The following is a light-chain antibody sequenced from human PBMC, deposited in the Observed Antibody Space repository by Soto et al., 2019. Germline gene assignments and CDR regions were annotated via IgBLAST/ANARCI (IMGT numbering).Light chain of an antibody. Sequence: EIVMTQSPATLSVSPGERATLSCRASQSVGSRLAWYQHKPGQAPRLLIYGASTRATGIPARFSGSGSGTEFTLTISGLQSEDLAVYYCQQYNNWPPWTFGRGTKVDIK. CDR3: QQYNNWPPWT. CDR1: QSVGSR. J-gene: IGKJ1*01. V-gene: IGKV3-15*01. CDR2: GAS.